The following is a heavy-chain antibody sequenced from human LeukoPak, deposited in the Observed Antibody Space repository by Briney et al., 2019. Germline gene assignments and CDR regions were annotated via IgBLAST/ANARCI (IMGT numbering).Heavy chain of an antibody. V-gene: IGHV3-23*01. D-gene: IGHD7-27*01. Sequence: QPGGSLRLSCAASGFASGFTFSDYAVSWVRQAPGKGPEWVASVNGRGATTYYADSVRGRFTISRDNSKNTLYLQMISLGADDTAIYFCAKAPATGEGYYFYYMGVWGKGTTVTVSS. CDR1: GFTFSDYA. CDR3: AKAPATGEGYYFYYMGV. CDR2: VNGRGATT. J-gene: IGHJ6*03.